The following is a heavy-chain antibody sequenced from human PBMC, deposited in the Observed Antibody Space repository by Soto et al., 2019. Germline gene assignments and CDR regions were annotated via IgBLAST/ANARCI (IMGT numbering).Heavy chain of an antibody. CDR2: IYYSGST. V-gene: IGHV4-31*03. CDR3: TTGSDEYYFDY. CDR1: GGSISSGGYY. D-gene: IGHD3-16*01. J-gene: IGHJ4*02. Sequence: QVQLQESGPGLVKPSQTLSLTCTVSGGSISSGGYYWSWIRQHPGKGLEWIGYIYYSGSTYYIPSLKSRVTISVDTSKNQFSLKLSSVTAADTAVYYCTTGSDEYYFDYWGQGTLVTVSS.